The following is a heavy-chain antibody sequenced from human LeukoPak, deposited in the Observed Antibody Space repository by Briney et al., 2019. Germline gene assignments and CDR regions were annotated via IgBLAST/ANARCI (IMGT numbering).Heavy chain of an antibody. V-gene: IGHV3-23*01. CDR1: RFTFSSYV. CDR2: ISGGGGST. D-gene: IGHD6-13*01. CDR3: AYSSSWRKFDY. J-gene: IGHJ4*02. Sequence: GGSLRLSCAASRFTFSSYVMSWVRQAPGKGLEWVSAISGGGGSTYYADSVKGRFTISRDNSRNTLYLQMNSLRAEDTAVYYCAYSSSWRKFDYWGQGTLVTVSS.